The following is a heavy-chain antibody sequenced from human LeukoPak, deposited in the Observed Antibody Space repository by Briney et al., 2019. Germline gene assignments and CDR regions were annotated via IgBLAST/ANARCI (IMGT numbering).Heavy chain of an antibody. J-gene: IGHJ5*02. CDR3: ARRVPYGSASYEFDT. CDR1: GDSISRTNFY. CDR2: IYYSGTT. V-gene: IGHV4-39*01. Sequence: SETLSLTCTVSGDSISRTNFYWGWIRQPPGKGLEWIGSIYYSGTTNYNPSLKSRVTISVDTSKKQFSLRLSSVTAADTAVFYCARRVPYGSASYEFDTWGQGTLVTVSS. D-gene: IGHD3-10*01.